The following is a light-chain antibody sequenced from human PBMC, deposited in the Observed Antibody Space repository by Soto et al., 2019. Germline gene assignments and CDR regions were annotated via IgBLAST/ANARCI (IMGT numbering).Light chain of an antibody. CDR1: QSISPY. CDR3: QQSYSTPFT. CDR2: AAS. Sequence: DIQMTQSPSSLSASVGDRVTITCRASQSISPYLNWYQQKAGKAPKVMIHAASSLQSGVPSRFSGSGSGTYFTLTISSLQPEDFGTYYCQQSYSTPFTFAPGTKVDIK. V-gene: IGKV1-39*01. J-gene: IGKJ3*01.